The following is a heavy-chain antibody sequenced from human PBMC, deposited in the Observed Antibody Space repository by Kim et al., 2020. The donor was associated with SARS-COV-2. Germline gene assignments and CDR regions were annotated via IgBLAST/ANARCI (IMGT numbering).Heavy chain of an antibody. J-gene: IGHJ3*02. D-gene: IGHD2-2*01. V-gene: IGHV4-30-4*01. Sequence: SETLSLTCTVSGGSISSGDYYWSWIRQPPGKGLEWIGYIYYSGSTYYNPSLKSRVTISVDTSKNQFSLKLSSVTAADTAVYYCARVNFGCSSTSCYPDAFDIWGQGTMVTVSS. CDR1: GGSISSGDYY. CDR2: IYYSGST. CDR3: ARVNFGCSSTSCYPDAFDI.